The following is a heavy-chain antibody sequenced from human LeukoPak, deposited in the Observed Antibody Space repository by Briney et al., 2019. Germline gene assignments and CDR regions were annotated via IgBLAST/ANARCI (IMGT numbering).Heavy chain of an antibody. J-gene: IGHJ5*02. V-gene: IGHV4-34*01. CDR1: SESSGGDD. CDR3: ARDGGTRLGFDP. CDR2: VSPGGST. D-gene: IGHD3-16*01. Sequence: SETLSLTCAMHSESSGGDDWTWIRQPPGKGLEWIGEVSPGGSTRYNPSLRSQVTISLDTSRRRFSLRLSSVTAADTGVYYCARDGGTRLGFDPWGQGTLVTVSS.